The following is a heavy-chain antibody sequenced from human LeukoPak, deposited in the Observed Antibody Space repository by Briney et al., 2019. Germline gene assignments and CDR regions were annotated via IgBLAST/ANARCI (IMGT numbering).Heavy chain of an antibody. V-gene: IGHV4-39*01. Sequence: SETLSLTCTVSGGSISRSSYYWGWIRQPPGKGLEWIATIYYSGSTYYNPSLKSRVTISADTSKNQFSLKLSPVTAADTAVYYCARLTSGHFDYWGQGTLVTVSS. J-gene: IGHJ4*02. CDR3: ARLTSGHFDY. D-gene: IGHD3-10*01. CDR1: GGSISRSSYY. CDR2: IYYSGST.